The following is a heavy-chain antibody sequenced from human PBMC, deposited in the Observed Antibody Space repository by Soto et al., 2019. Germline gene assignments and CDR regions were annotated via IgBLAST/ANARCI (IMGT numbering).Heavy chain of an antibody. V-gene: IGHV4-34*01. CDR1: GGSFSGYY. J-gene: IGHJ4*02. Sequence: PSETLSLTCAVYGGSFSGYYWSWIRQPPGKGLEWIGEINHSGSTNYNPSLKSRVTISVDTSKNQFSLKLSSVTAADTAVYYCASPFRDYGSGSEPFDYWGQGTLVTVSS. CDR2: INHSGST. CDR3: ASPFRDYGSGSEPFDY. D-gene: IGHD3-10*01.